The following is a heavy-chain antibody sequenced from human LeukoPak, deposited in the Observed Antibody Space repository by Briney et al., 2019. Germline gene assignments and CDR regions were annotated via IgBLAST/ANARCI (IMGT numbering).Heavy chain of an antibody. CDR2: IYYNGNT. V-gene: IGHV4-59*01. CDR1: DGSINSYY. CDR3: ARGRSNYYGMDA. J-gene: IGHJ6*02. Sequence: SETLSLTCSVSDGSINSYYWSWIRRPPGKGLEWIGYIYYNGNTNYSPSLKSRVTMSVDTSKNLFSLKVSSVTAADTAVYYCARGRSNYYGMDAWGQGTTVTVSS. D-gene: IGHD1-26*01.